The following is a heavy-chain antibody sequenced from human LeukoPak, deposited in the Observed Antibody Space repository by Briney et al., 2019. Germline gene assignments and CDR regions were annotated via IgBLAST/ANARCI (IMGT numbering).Heavy chain of an antibody. Sequence: GGSLRLSCAASGFTFSRYWMSWVRQAPGKGLAWVAIINQDGSDKYYVDSVKGRFTISRDNAENSLYLHVNSLRTEDAAVYYCARGGQRLADYWGQGALVTVSS. V-gene: IGHV3-7*01. J-gene: IGHJ4*02. CDR3: ARGGQRLADY. CDR1: GFTFSRYW. D-gene: IGHD6-19*01. CDR2: INQDGSDK.